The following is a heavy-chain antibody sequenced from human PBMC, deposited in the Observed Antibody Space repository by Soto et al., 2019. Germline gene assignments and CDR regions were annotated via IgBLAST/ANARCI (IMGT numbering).Heavy chain of an antibody. Sequence: PVGSLRLSCAASGFTFSDYYMSWIRQAPGKGLEWVSYISSSSSYTNYADSVKGRFTISRDNAKNSLYLQMNSLRAEDTAVYYCARVGAQQWPYYFDYWGQGTLVTVSS. J-gene: IGHJ4*02. CDR2: ISSSSSYT. D-gene: IGHD6-19*01. CDR1: GFTFSDYY. CDR3: ARVGAQQWPYYFDY. V-gene: IGHV3-11*06.